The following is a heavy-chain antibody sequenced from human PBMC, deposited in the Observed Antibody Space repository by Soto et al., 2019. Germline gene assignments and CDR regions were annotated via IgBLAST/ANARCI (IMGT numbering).Heavy chain of an antibody. D-gene: IGHD1-26*01. Sequence: GSLRLSCAASGFTFSSYEMNWVRQAPGKGLEWVSYISSSGSTIYYADSVKGRFTISRDNAKNSLYLQMNSLRAEDTAVYYCARNSGSSPRGGAFEFDYWGQGPLVTVPS. CDR3: ARNSGSSPRGGAFEFDY. J-gene: IGHJ4*02. CDR1: GFTFSSYE. V-gene: IGHV3-48*03. CDR2: ISSSGSTI.